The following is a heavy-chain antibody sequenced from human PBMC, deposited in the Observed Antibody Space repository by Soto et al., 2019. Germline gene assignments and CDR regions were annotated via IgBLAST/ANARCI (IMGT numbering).Heavy chain of an antibody. Sequence: PGGSLRLSCAASGFTFSSYAMSWVRQAPGKGLEWVSAISGSGGSTYYADSVKGRFTISRDNSKNTLYLQMNSLRAEDTAVYYCAKDHKTYSSSWHRYGMDVWGQGTTVTVSS. CDR2: ISGSGGST. V-gene: IGHV3-23*01. J-gene: IGHJ6*02. D-gene: IGHD6-13*01. CDR1: GFTFSSYA. CDR3: AKDHKTYSSSWHRYGMDV.